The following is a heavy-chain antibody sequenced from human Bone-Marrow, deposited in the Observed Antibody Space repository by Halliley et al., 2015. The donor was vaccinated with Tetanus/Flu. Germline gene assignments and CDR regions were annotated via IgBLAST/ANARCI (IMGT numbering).Heavy chain of an antibody. CDR3: ARRYRHWLFDY. V-gene: IGHV4-39*02. CDR2: LYYSGST. Sequence: GLVKPSETLSLTCTVSGVSLTSSSYYWGWIRQPPGKGLEWIGSLYYSGSTFYNPSLKSRVTISVDTSKNHLSLNLNSVTAADTAVYYCARRYRHWLFDYWGQGTLVAVSS. J-gene: IGHJ4*02. D-gene: IGHD3-16*02. CDR1: GVSLTSSSYY.